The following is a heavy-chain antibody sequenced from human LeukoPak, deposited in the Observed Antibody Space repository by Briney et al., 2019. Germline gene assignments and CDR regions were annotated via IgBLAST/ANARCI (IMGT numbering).Heavy chain of an antibody. CDR2: IYYSGST. J-gene: IGHJ5*02. CDR1: GGSISSYY. Sequence: SEPLSLTCTVSGGSISSYYWSWIRQPPGKGLEWIGYIYYSGSTDYNPSLKSRVTISVDTSKNQFSLRLSSVTAADTAVYYCARTSRTLWFDPWGQGTLVTVSS. V-gene: IGHV4-59*01. CDR3: ARTSRTLWFDP. D-gene: IGHD2-2*01.